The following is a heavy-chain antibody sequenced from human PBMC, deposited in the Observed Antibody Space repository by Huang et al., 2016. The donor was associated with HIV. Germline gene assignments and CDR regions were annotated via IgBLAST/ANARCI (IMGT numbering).Heavy chain of an antibody. CDR3: ARQGGDCTSISCYLSWFDP. J-gene: IGHJ5*02. CDR1: CGSVSSRNYY. CDR2: IHHSGTA. D-gene: IGHD2-2*01. V-gene: IGHV4-39*01. Sequence: QLQLQESGPGLVKPSQNLSLTCTVFCGSVSSRNYYWAWTRQTPGTGLEWIGSIHHSGTAYYNQPPNSVVSMSVDKSKNQSSLEVTSATAADSAIYYCARQGGDCTSISCYLSWFDPWGQGTLVTVSS.